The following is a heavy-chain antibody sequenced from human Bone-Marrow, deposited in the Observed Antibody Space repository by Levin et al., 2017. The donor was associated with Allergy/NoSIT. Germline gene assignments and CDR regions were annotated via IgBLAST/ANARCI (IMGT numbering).Heavy chain of an antibody. V-gene: IGHV3-23*01. D-gene: IGHD2-2*01. Sequence: GESLKISCAASGFTFSSYAMSWVRQAPGKGLEWVSAISGSGGSTYYADSVKGRFTISRDNSKNTLYLQMNSLRAEDTAVYYCAKVWVGYCSSTSCSPPNAFDIWGQGTMVTVSS. CDR3: AKVWVGYCSSTSCSPPNAFDI. CDR1: GFTFSSYA. J-gene: IGHJ3*02. CDR2: ISGSGGST.